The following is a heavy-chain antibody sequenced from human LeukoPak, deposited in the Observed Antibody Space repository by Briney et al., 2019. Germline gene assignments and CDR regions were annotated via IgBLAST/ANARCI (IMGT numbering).Heavy chain of an antibody. J-gene: IGHJ4*02. CDR2: INHSGST. D-gene: IGHD4-17*01. CDR1: GGSFSGYY. CDR3: ARSFHDYGDCKIDY. V-gene: IGHV4-34*01. Sequence: PSETLSLTCAVYGGSFSGYYWSWIRQPPGKGLEWIGEINHSGSTNYNPSLKSRVTISVDTSKNQFSLKLSSVTAADTAVYYCARSFHDYGDCKIDYWGQGTLVTVFS.